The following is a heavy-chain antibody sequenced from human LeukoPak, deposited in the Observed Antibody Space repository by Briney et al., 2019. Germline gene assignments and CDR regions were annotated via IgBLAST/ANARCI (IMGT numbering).Heavy chain of an antibody. Sequence: GGSLRLSCAASGFTFSRYGMHWVRHSPGKGLEWVAFIRFDSSNQDYADSVKGRFTISRDNSKSTLYLQMNSLRPEDTAVYYCSTIVAAGGRFDSWGQGTLVTVSS. V-gene: IGHV3-30*02. CDR1: GFTFSRYG. D-gene: IGHD6-25*01. J-gene: IGHJ4*02. CDR2: IRFDSSNQ. CDR3: STIVAAGGRFDS.